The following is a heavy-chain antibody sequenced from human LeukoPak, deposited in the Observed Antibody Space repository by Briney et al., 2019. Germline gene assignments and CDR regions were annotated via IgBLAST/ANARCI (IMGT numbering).Heavy chain of an antibody. D-gene: IGHD3-3*01. CDR2: ISSGSSTI. CDR1: GFTFSSYS. V-gene: IGHV3-48*01. Sequence: GGSLRLSCAASGFTFSSYSMNWVRQAPGKGLEWVSSISSGSSTIYYADSVKGRFTISRDNAKNSLYLQMTSLRAEDTAVYYCARGSGKITIFGVPYWGQGTLVTVSS. J-gene: IGHJ4*02. CDR3: ARGSGKITIFGVPY.